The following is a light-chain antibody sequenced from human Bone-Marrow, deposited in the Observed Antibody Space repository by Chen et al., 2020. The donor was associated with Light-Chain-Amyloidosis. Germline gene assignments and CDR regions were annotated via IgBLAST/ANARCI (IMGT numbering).Light chain of an antibody. J-gene: IGLJ3*02. CDR2: EDD. CDR3: QSYQGSSQGV. CDR1: SGSIATTY. V-gene: IGLV6-57*01. Sequence: NFMLTQPHSVSESPGKTVIISCTRSSGSIATTYVQWYQQRPGSSPTTVIFEDDQRPSGVPDRFSGSLDRSSNSASRPISGLKTEDEADYYCQSYQGSSQGVFGGGTKLTVL.